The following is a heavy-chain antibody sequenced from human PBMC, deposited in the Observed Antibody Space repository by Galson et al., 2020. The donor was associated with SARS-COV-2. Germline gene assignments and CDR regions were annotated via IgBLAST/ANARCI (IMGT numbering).Heavy chain of an antibody. D-gene: IGHD6-6*01. Sequence: GGSLRLSCATSGFTFSDSPIHWVRQASGTGLEWVGRIRSKANNYATAYAASLKGRFTISRDDSKNTAYLQMNSLKIEDTAVYYCTRVPPDSNSFWDAFDIWGQGTMVTVSS. J-gene: IGHJ3*02. CDR3: TRVPPDSNSFWDAFDI. V-gene: IGHV3-73*01. CDR1: GFTFSDSP. CDR2: IRSKANNYAT.